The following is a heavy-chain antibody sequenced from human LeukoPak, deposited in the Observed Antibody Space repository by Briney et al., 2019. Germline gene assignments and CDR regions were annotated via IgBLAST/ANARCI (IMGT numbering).Heavy chain of an antibody. CDR3: ARSGNTGRNWYFDL. CDR1: GFTFRSYA. CDR2: ISYDGSNK. D-gene: IGHD3-10*01. V-gene: IGHV3-30*04. J-gene: IGHJ2*01. Sequence: GGSLRLSCAASGFTFRSYAMHWVRQAPGKGLEWVAVISYDGSNKYYADSVKGRFTISRDNSKNTLYLQMNSLRAEDTAVYYCARSGNTGRNWYFDLWGRGTLVTVSS.